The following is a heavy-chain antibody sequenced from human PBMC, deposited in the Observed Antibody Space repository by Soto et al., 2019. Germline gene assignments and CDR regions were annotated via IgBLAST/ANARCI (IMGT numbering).Heavy chain of an antibody. J-gene: IGHJ6*02. CDR3: AGSGYYHNSGMDV. CDR2: IYNIGST. Sequence: PSETLCLTCTVSGGSISGYYWSWLRQPPGKGLEWIGYIYNIGSTNYNPSLKSRVTISVDRSQDQFSLKLSSVTAADTAVYYCAGSGYYHNSGMDVWGQGTTVTXSS. CDR1: GGSISGYY. D-gene: IGHD3-22*01. V-gene: IGHV4-59*12.